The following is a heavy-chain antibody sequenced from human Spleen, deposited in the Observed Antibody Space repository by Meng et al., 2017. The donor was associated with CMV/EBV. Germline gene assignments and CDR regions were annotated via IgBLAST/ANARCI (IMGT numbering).Heavy chain of an antibody. V-gene: IGHV3-48*03. Sequence: GGSLRLSCAASGFTFSSYAMSWVRQAPGKGLEWVSYISDSGRTVYYADSVKGRFTISRDNAKNSLYLQMNSLRAEDTAIYYCARVTIFGVVIIGAYFDYWGLGTLVTVSS. J-gene: IGHJ4*02. CDR1: GFTFSSYA. CDR2: ISDSGRTV. D-gene: IGHD3-3*01. CDR3: ARVTIFGVVIIGAYFDY.